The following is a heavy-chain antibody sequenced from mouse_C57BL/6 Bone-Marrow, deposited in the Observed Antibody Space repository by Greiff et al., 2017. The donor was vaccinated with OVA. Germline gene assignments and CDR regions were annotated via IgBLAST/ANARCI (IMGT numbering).Heavy chain of an antibody. V-gene: IGHV1-80*01. CDR3: ARGYDGYYLYYYAMDY. D-gene: IGHD2-3*01. J-gene: IGHJ4*01. CDR1: GYAFSSYW. CDR2: IYPGDGDT. Sequence: VQLQESGAELVKPGASVKISCKASGYAFSSYWMNWVKQRPGKGLEWIGQIYPGDGDTNYNGKFKGKATLNADKSSSTAYMQLSSLTSEDSAVYFCARGYDGYYLYYYAMDYWGQGTSVTVSS.